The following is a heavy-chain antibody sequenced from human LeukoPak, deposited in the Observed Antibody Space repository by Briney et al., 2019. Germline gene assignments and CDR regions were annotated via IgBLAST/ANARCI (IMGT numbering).Heavy chain of an antibody. D-gene: IGHD2-8*01. J-gene: IGHJ6*02. V-gene: IGHV4-39*01. Sequence: SETLSLTCTVSGGSIRSSYYYWGWIRQPPGKGLEWIGSIYDSGSTYYNPSLKSRVTISVDTSKNQFSLKLNSVTAADTAVYYCARGYIVLMVYAPYYYGMDVWGQGTTVTVSS. CDR3: ARGYIVLMVYAPYYYGMDV. CDR1: GGSIRSSYYY. CDR2: IYDSGST.